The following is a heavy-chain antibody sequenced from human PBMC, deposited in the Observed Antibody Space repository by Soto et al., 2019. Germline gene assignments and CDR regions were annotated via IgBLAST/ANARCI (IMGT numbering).Heavy chain of an antibody. CDR1: GDSMATGGHY. V-gene: IGHV4-31*03. Sequence: TLSLTCTVSGDSMATGGHYYNWIRQVPGKGLEWIGYVYYSGATHYTPSLRARATISRDTSKNQFSLRLISVTAADTALCYCARDKDLQPTVWGFWGQGIQVTVSS. CDR2: VYYSGAT. CDR3: ARDKDLQPTVWGF. D-gene: IGHD3-16*01. J-gene: IGHJ4*02.